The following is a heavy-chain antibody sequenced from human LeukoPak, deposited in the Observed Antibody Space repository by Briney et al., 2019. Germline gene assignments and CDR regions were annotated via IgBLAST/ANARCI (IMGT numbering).Heavy chain of an antibody. D-gene: IGHD6-25*01. J-gene: IGHJ4*02. CDR1: GFTFSSCW. CDR2: INSDGSST. Sequence: PGGSLRLSCAASGFTFSSCWMHWVRQAPGKGLVWVSRINSDGSSTSYADSVKGRFTISRDNAKNTLYLQMNSLRAEDTAVYYCARGAAWNEYYFDYWGQGTLVTVSS. CDR3: ARGAAWNEYYFDY. V-gene: IGHV3-74*01.